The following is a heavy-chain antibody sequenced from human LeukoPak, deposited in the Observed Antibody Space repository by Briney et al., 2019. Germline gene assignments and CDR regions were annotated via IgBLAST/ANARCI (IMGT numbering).Heavy chain of an antibody. J-gene: IGHJ4*02. V-gene: IGHV4-34*01. CDR1: GGSFSGYY. CDR3: AIGAIRGFEESPNFDY. D-gene: IGHD3-10*01. Sequence: PSETLSLTCAVYGGSFSGYYWSWIRQPPGKGLEWIGEINHSGSTNYNPSLKSRVTISVDTSKNQFSLKLSSVTAADTAVYYCAIGAIRGFEESPNFDYSGQGTLVTVST. CDR2: INHSGST.